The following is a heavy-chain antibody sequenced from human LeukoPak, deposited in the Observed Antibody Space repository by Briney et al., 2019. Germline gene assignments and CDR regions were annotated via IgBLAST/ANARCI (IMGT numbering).Heavy chain of an antibody. V-gene: IGHV3-7*01. D-gene: IGHD3-16*02. CDR1: GFTFHTYF. CDR3: ARLPPDTSYRPFDH. J-gene: IGHJ4*02. CDR2: IKADGSEA. Sequence: GGSLRLSCAASGFTFHTYFMGWVRQAPGKGLEWVANIKADGSEADYADSVKGRFTISRDNAKNSLYLQMNSLRAEDTAIYYCARLPPDTSYRPFDHWGQGTLVTVSS.